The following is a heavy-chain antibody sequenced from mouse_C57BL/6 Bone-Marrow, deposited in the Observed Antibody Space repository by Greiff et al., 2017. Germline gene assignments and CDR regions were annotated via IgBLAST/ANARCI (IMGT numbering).Heavy chain of an antibody. CDR3: ARGYYGPAWFAY. CDR1: GYTFTSYW. V-gene: IGHV1-64*01. J-gene: IGHJ3*01. D-gene: IGHD1-1*01. Sequence: QVQLQQSGAELVKPGASVKLSCKASGYTFTSYWMHWVKQRPGQGLEWIGMIHPNSGSTNYNEKFKSKATLTVDKSSSTAYMQLSSLTSEDSAVYYCARGYYGPAWFAYWGQGTLVTVSA. CDR2: IHPNSGST.